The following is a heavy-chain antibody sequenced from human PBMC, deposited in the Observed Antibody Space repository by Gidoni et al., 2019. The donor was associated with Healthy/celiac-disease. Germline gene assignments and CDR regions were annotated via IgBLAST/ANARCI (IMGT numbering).Heavy chain of an antibody. CDR1: GGSISSSSYY. D-gene: IGHD6-6*01. Sequence: QLQLQESGPGLVKPSETLSLTCTVSGGSISSSSYYWGWIRQPPGTGLEWIGSIYYSGSTYYNPSLKSRVTISVDTSKNQFSLKLSSVTAADTAVYYCARGQLGYFDYWGQGTLVTVSS. J-gene: IGHJ4*02. V-gene: IGHV4-39*01. CDR3: ARGQLGYFDY. CDR2: IYYSGST.